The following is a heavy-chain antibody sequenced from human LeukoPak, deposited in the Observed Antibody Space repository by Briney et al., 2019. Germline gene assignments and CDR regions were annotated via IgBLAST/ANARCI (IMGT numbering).Heavy chain of an antibody. D-gene: IGHD4-23*01. CDR3: ARVIDTVGGAFDI. V-gene: IGHV1-2*04. Sequence: GASVKVSCKASGYTFTGYYMHWVRQAPGQGLEWMGWINPNSGGTDYAQKFQGWVTMTRDTSISTAYMELSRLRSDDTAVYYCARVIDTVGGAFDIWGQGTMVTVSS. J-gene: IGHJ3*02. CDR1: GYTFTGYY. CDR2: INPNSGGT.